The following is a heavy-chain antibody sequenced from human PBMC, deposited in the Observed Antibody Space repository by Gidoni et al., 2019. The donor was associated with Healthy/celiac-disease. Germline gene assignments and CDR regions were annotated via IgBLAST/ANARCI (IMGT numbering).Heavy chain of an antibody. V-gene: IGHV1-2*02. CDR2: INPNSGGT. Sequence: QVQLVQSGAEVKKPGASVKVSCKASGYTFTGYYMHWVRQAPGQGLEWMGWINPNSGGTNYAQKFQGRVTMTRDTSISTAYMELSRLRSDDTAVYYCARRVVPTRGTYYFDYWGQGTLVTVSS. CDR1: GYTFTGYY. CDR3: ARRVVPTRGTYYFDY. D-gene: IGHD1-7*01. J-gene: IGHJ4*02.